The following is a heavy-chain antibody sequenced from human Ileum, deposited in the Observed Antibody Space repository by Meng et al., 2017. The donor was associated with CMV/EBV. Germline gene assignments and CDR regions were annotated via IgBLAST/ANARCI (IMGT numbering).Heavy chain of an antibody. CDR2: INHSGST. D-gene: IGHD2-15*01. J-gene: IGHJ5*02. CDR1: GGSFSGYY. V-gene: IGHV4-34*01. CDR3: AREGTKLLGLKRWFDP. Sequence: VPLQQWGAALLKPSETLSPTCAVYGGSFSGYYWSWIRQPPGKGLEWIGEINHSGSTNYNPSLKSRVTISVDTSKNQFSLKLSSVTAADTAVYYCAREGTKLLGLKRWFDPWGQGTLVTVSS.